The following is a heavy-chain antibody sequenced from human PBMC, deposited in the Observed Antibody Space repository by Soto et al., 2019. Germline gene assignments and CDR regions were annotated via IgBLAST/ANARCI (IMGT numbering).Heavy chain of an antibody. Sequence: EASVKVSCKASGYTFTSYGISWVRQAPGQGLEWMGWINAGNGNTKYSQKFQGRVTITRDTSASTAYMELSSLRSEDTAVYYCAREAHDSSGYYGRGSAFDIWGQGTMVTVSS. CDR1: GYTFTSYG. CDR3: AREAHDSSGYYGRGSAFDI. D-gene: IGHD3-22*01. CDR2: INAGNGNT. J-gene: IGHJ3*02. V-gene: IGHV1-3*01.